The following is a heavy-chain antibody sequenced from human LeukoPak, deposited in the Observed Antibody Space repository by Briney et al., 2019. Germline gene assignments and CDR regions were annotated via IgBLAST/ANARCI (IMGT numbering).Heavy chain of an antibody. J-gene: IGHJ5*02. CDR1: GYSFTSYW. CDR3: ARQGQQWLFDGWFDP. D-gene: IGHD6-19*01. Sequence: GESLKISCKGSGYSFTSYWIGWVRQMPGKGLEWMGIIYPGDSDTRYSPSFQGQVTISADKSISTAYLQWSSLKASDTAMYYCARQGQQWLFDGWFDPWGQGTLVTVSS. CDR2: IYPGDSDT. V-gene: IGHV5-51*01.